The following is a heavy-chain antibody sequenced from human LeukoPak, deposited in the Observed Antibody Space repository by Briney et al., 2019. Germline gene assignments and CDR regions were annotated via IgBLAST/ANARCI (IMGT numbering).Heavy chain of an antibody. V-gene: IGHV6-1*01. Sequence: SQTLSLTCAISGDSVSSNSAAWNWIRQSPSRGLEWLGRTYYRSKWYNDYAVSVKSRIIINPDTSKNQFSLRLNSVTPEDTAVYYCARAVVAAAGRVNWFDPWGQGTLVTVSS. CDR2: TYYRSKWYN. D-gene: IGHD6-13*01. J-gene: IGHJ5*02. CDR3: ARAVVAAAGRVNWFDP. CDR1: GDSVSSNSAA.